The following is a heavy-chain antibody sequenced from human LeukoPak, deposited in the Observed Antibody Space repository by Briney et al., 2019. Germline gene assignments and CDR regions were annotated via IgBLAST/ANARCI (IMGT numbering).Heavy chain of an antibody. V-gene: IGHV3-21*01. Sequence: GGSLRLSCAASGFTFSSYSMNWVRHAPGKGLEWVSSISSSSSYIHSADSVRGRFTISRDNAKNSLFLQMDSLRAEDTAVYYCARDEWGDAFDIWGQGTRVTVFS. CDR2: ISSSSSYI. CDR3: ARDEWGDAFDI. D-gene: IGHD1-26*01. J-gene: IGHJ3*02. CDR1: GFTFSSYS.